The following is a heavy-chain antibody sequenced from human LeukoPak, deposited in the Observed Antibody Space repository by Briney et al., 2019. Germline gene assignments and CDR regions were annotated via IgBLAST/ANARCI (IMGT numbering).Heavy chain of an antibody. CDR3: ARGDLWFGELSTEYYYYGMDV. Sequence: PSETLSLTCTVSGGSISSYYWSWIRQPPGKGLEWIGYIYYSGSTNYNPSLKSRVTISVDTSKNQFSLKLSSVTAADTAAYYCARGDLWFGELSTEYYYYGMDVWGQGTTVTVSS. D-gene: IGHD3-10*01. CDR1: GGSISSYY. CDR2: IYYSGST. J-gene: IGHJ6*02. V-gene: IGHV4-59*08.